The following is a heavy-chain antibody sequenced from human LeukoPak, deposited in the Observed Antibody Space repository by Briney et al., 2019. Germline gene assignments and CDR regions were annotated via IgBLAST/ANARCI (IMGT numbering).Heavy chain of an antibody. Sequence: ASVKVSCKASGYTFTGYYMHWVRQAPGQGLEWMGWINPNSGGTNYAQKFQGRVTMTRDTSISTAYMGLSRLRSDDTAVYYCARGRRYFDWLSDFDYWGQGTLVTVSS. V-gene: IGHV1-2*02. CDR1: GYTFTGYY. D-gene: IGHD3-9*01. CDR3: ARGRRYFDWLSDFDY. CDR2: INPNSGGT. J-gene: IGHJ4*02.